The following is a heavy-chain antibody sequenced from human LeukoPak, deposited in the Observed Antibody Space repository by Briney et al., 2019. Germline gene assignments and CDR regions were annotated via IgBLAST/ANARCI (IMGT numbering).Heavy chain of an antibody. D-gene: IGHD4-23*01. J-gene: IGHJ4*02. CDR3: ARSLADYGGYESYFDY. V-gene: IGHV1-2*02. Sequence: ASVKVSCKASGYTFTGYYMHWVRQAPGQGLEWMGWINPNSGGTNYAQKFQGRVTMTRDTSISTAYMELSRLRSGDTAVYYCARSLADYGGYESYFDYWGQGTLVTVSS. CDR1: GYTFTGYY. CDR2: INPNSGGT.